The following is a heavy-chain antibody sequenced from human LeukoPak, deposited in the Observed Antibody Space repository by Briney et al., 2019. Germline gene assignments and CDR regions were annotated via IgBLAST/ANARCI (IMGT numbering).Heavy chain of an antibody. Sequence: HSGRSLRLSCAASGFTFSSYGMHWVRQAPGKGLEWVAVISYDGSNKYYADSVKGRFTISRDNSRNTLYLQMNSLRAEDTAVYYCARDGFLGPVTAYLDYWGQGTPVTVSS. V-gene: IGHV3-30*03. CDR1: GFTFSSYG. CDR3: ARDGFLGPVTAYLDY. J-gene: IGHJ4*02. D-gene: IGHD2-21*02. CDR2: ISYDGSNK.